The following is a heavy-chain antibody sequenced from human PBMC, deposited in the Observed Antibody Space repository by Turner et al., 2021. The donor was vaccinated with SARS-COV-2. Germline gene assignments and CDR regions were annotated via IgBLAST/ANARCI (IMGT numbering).Heavy chain of an antibody. CDR3: ARARGVDYYDSTGQRFDP. CDR1: GGTFSSYA. J-gene: IGHJ5*02. V-gene: IGHV1-69*01. Sequence: QVQLVQSGAEVKKPGSSVKVSCKASGGTFSSYAISWVRQAPGQGLEWMGGIIPIFGTANYAQKFQGRVKITADESTSTAYMELSSLRSEDTAVYYCARARGVDYYDSTGQRFDPWGQGTLVTVSS. CDR2: IIPIFGTA. D-gene: IGHD3-22*01.